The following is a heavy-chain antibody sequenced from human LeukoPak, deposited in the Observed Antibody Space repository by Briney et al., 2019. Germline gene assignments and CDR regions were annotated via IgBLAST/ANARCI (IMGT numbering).Heavy chain of an antibody. Sequence: SETLSLTCTVSGGSISSSSYYWGWIRQPPGKGLEWIGSIYYSGSTYYNPSLKSRVTISVDTSKNQFSLKLSSVTAADTAVYYCASECRGGDCSIDAFDIWGQGTMVTVSS. CDR2: IYYSGST. CDR1: GGSISSSSYY. CDR3: ASECRGGDCSIDAFDI. D-gene: IGHD2-21*02. J-gene: IGHJ3*02. V-gene: IGHV4-39*01.